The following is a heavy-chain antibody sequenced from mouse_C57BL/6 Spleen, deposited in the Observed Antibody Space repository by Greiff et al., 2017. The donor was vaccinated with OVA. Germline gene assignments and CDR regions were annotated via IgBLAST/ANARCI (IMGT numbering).Heavy chain of an antibody. D-gene: IGHD2-13*01. CDR1: GYSITSGYF. Sequence: EVQLQQSGPGLVKPSQSLSLTCSVTGYSITSGYFWNWIRQFPGNKLEWLGYISYDGSNNYNPSLKNRISITSDTSKNQFFLKLNSVTTEDTATYYCARDGDWGFAYWGQGTLVTVSA. V-gene: IGHV3-6*01. CDR3: ARDGDWGFAY. CDR2: ISYDGSN. J-gene: IGHJ3*01.